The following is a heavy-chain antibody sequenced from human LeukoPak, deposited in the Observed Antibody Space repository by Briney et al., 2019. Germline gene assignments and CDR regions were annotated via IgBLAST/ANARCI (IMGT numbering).Heavy chain of an antibody. J-gene: IGHJ4*02. CDR1: GFTFSSYA. V-gene: IGHV3-23*01. Sequence: GGSLRLSCAASGFTFSSYAMSWVRQAPGKGLEWVSAISGSGGSTYYADSVKGRFTISRDNSKNTLYLQMDSLRAEDTAVYYCAKDLGRPVREDWGQGTLVTVSS. CDR3: AKDLGRPVRED. CDR2: ISGSGGST. D-gene: IGHD6-6*01.